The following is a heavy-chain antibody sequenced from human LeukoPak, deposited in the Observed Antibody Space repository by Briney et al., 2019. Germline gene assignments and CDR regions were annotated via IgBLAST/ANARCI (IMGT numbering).Heavy chain of an antibody. CDR1: GGSISSYY. Sequence: SETLSLTCTVSGGSISSYYWSWIRQPPGKGLEWIGYIYYSGSTNYNPSLKSRVTISVDTSKNQFSLKLSSVTAADTAVYYCARLGRDYDYVWGSYHGYLDYWGQGTLVTVSS. CDR2: IYYSGST. J-gene: IGHJ4*02. V-gene: IGHV4-59*01. D-gene: IGHD3-16*02. CDR3: ARLGRDYDYVWGSYHGYLDY.